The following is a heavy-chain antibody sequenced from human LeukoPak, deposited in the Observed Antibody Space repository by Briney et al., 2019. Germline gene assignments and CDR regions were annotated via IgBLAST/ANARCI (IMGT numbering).Heavy chain of an antibody. V-gene: IGHV1-2*02. CDR2: IDPNTGVS. Sequence: ASVKVSCKASGYSFISYYIHWVRQAPGQGLEWMADIDPNTGVSQYAQNFQGRVTMTRDTSISTAYMELSRLTSDDTAVYYCARGPATSAFDIWGQGTMVTVSS. CDR1: GYSFISYY. CDR3: ARGPATSAFDI. J-gene: IGHJ3*02.